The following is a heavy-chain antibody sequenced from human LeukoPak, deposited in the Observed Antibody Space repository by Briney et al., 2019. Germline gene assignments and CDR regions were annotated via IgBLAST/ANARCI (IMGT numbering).Heavy chain of an antibody. CDR3: SRRADYGDTTSDY. CDR1: GFTFSGPA. J-gene: IGHJ4*02. CDR2: IRSKGNSYAT. V-gene: IGHV3-73*01. D-gene: IGHD4/OR15-4a*01. Sequence: GGSLRLSCAASGFTFSGPALHWVRQAPGKGLEWVGRIRSKGNSYATEYAASVKGRFTISRDDSKNTAYLQMNSLNSEDTAVYYCSRRADYGDTTSDYWGQGTLVTVSS.